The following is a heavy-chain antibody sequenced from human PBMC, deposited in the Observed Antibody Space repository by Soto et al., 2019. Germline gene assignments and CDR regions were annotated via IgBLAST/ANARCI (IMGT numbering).Heavy chain of an antibody. J-gene: IGHJ4*02. V-gene: IGHV4-61*01. D-gene: IGHD3-9*01. CDR2: IYYSGST. CDR3: ARDSYYDILSYDY. Sequence: SETLSLTCTVSGGSVSSGSYYWSWIRQPPGKGLEWIGYIYYSGSTNYNPSLKSRVTISVDTSKNQLSLKLSSVTAADTAVYYCARDSYYDILSYDYWGQGTLVTVSS. CDR1: GGSVSSGSYY.